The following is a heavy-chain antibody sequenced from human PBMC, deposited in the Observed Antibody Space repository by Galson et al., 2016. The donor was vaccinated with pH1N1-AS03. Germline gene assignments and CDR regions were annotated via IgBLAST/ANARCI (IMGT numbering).Heavy chain of an antibody. CDR1: GGSFNNYY. D-gene: IGHD2-21*01. J-gene: IGHJ6*02. CDR2: INHSGST. V-gene: IGHV4-34*01. Sequence: SETLSLTCAVYGGSFNNYYWNWIRQSPGKGLEWVGEINHSGSTDYNPSLRSRVTISVDTSKNQLSLSLSSVTAADTAVYYCGRHLRNSYSMDVWGQGTTVTVSS. CDR3: GRHLRNSYSMDV.